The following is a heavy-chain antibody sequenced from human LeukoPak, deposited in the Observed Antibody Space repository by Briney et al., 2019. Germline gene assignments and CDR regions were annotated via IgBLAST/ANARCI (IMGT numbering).Heavy chain of an antibody. J-gene: IGHJ4*02. D-gene: IGHD6-13*01. V-gene: IGHV3-30*18. Sequence: GRSLRLSCAASGFTFSSYGMHWVRQAPGKGLEWVAVISYDGSNKYYADSVKGRFTISRDNSKNTLYLQMNSLRAEDTAVYYCAKDLKVDSSSWYYFDYWGQGTLVTVSS. CDR3: AKDLKVDSSSWYYFDY. CDR1: GFTFSSYG. CDR2: ISYDGSNK.